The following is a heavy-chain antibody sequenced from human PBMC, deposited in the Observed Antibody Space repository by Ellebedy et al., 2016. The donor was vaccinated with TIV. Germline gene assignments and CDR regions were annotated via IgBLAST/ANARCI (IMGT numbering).Heavy chain of an antibody. Sequence: GGSLRLSCAASRFTFSSYWMSWVRQAPGKGLEWVANINQDGGEKHYVDSVKGRFTISRDNAKNSLYLQMNRLRAVDTAVYYCATDGSYGDYLSPTHAFVIWGQGTTVTVSS. CDR2: INQDGGEK. V-gene: IGHV3-7*01. CDR3: ATDGSYGDYLSPTHAFVI. J-gene: IGHJ3*02. CDR1: RFTFSSYW. D-gene: IGHD4-17*01.